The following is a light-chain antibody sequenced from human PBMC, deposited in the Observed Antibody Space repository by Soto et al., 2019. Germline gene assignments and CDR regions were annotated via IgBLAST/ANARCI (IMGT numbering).Light chain of an antibody. V-gene: IGLV2-14*01. CDR2: DVS. CDR1: SSDVGGYNY. CDR3: SSYTSRSTYV. Sequence: QSVLTQPASVSGSPGQSITISCTGTSSDVGGYNYVSWYQQHPGKAPKVMIYDVSNRPSGVSNRFSGSKSGNTASLSISGLQAEDEADYYCSSYTSRSTYVFGTGNKVTVL. J-gene: IGLJ1*01.